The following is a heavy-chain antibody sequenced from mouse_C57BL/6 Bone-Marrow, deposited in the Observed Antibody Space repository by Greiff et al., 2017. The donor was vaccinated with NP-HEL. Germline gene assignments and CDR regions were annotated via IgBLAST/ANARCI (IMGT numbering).Heavy chain of an antibody. CDR3: TATTVVAKGDYYAMDY. J-gene: IGHJ4*01. CDR2: IDPENGDT. CDR1: GFNIKDDY. D-gene: IGHD1-1*01. V-gene: IGHV14-4*01. Sequence: VQLKQSGAELVRPGASVKLSCTASGFNIKDDYMHWVKQRPEQGLEWIGWIDPENGDTEYASKFQGKATITADTSSNTAYLQLSRLTSEDTAVYYCTATTVVAKGDYYAMDYWGQGTSVTVSS.